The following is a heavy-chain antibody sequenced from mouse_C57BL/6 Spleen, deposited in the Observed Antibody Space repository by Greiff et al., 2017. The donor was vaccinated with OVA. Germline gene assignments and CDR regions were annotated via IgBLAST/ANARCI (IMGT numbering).Heavy chain of an antibody. D-gene: IGHD2-3*01. J-gene: IGHJ1*03. Sequence: ESGPGLVKPSQSLSLTCSVTGYSITSGYYWNWIRQFPGNKLEWMGYISYDGSNNYNPSLKNRISITRDTSKNQFFLKLNSVTTEDTATYYCARGDGYYYWYFDVWGTGTTVTVSS. V-gene: IGHV3-6*01. CDR3: ARGDGYYYWYFDV. CDR2: ISYDGSN. CDR1: GYSITSGYY.